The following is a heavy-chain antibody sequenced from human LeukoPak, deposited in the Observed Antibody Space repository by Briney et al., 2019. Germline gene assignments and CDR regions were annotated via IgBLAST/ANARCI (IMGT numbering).Heavy chain of an antibody. CDR1: GGTFSSYA. Sequence: SVKVSCKASGGTFSSYAISWVRQAPGQGLEWMGGIIPIFGTANYAQKFQGRVTITADESTSTAYMELSSLRSEDTAVYYCAGYQLLPTDYYYYYMDVWGKETTVTVSS. D-gene: IGHD2-2*01. V-gene: IGHV1-69*13. J-gene: IGHJ6*03. CDR2: IIPIFGTA. CDR3: AGYQLLPTDYYYYYMDV.